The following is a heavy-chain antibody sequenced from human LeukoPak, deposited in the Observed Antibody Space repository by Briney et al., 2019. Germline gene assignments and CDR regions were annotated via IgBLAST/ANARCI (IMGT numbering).Heavy chain of an antibody. CDR2: IYYSGST. J-gene: IGHJ5*02. CDR3: ARDSAISGFDP. CDR1: GGSISSYY. D-gene: IGHD3-3*01. Sequence: SETLSLTCTVSGGSISSYYWSWIWQPPGKGLEWIGYIYYSGSTNYNPSLKSRVTISVDTSKNQFSLKLSSVTAADTAVYYCARDSAISGFDPWGQGTLVTVSS. V-gene: IGHV4-59*01.